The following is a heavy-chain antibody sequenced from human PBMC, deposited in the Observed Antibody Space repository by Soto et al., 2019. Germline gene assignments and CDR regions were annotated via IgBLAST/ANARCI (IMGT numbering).Heavy chain of an antibody. J-gene: IGHJ4*02. CDR2: LSSSGSTI. Sequence: GGSLRLSCAASGFTFSDYYMSWIRQAPGKGLEWVSYLSSSGSTIYYADSVKGRFTISRDNAKNSLYLQMNSLRAEDTAVYYCAKEGYCTYGVCHRVLDYWGQGTPVTVSS. D-gene: IGHD2-8*01. CDR3: AKEGYCTYGVCHRVLDY. CDR1: GFTFSDYY. V-gene: IGHV3-11*01.